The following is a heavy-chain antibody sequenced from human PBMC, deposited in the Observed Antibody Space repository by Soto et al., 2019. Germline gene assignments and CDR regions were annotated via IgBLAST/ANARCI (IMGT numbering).Heavy chain of an antibody. D-gene: IGHD1-1*01. J-gene: IGHJ4*01. V-gene: IGHV3-23*01. Sequence: PGGSLRLSCSASGFTFSSYAMSWVRQAPGKGLEWVSAISGSGGTIYYADSVQGRFTISRDNAKKSVYLQMNSLRVEDTAVYYCVGGVVGTNWSYFDFWGQGTLVTVSS. CDR2: ISGSGGTI. CDR3: VGGVVGTNWSYFDF. CDR1: GFTFSSYA.